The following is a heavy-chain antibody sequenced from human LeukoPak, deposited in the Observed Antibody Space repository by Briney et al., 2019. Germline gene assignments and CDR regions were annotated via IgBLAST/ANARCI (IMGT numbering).Heavy chain of an antibody. CDR3: ARPIDYIDGNAFDI. Sequence: GASVKVSCKASGYTFTGYYMHWVRQAPGQGLEWMGWINPNSGGTNYAQKFQGRVTMTRDTSTSAVYMELNSLRSEDTAVYYCARPIDYIDGNAFDIWGQGTMVTVSS. J-gene: IGHJ3*02. V-gene: IGHV1-2*02. CDR2: INPNSGGT. CDR1: GYTFTGYY. D-gene: IGHD4-11*01.